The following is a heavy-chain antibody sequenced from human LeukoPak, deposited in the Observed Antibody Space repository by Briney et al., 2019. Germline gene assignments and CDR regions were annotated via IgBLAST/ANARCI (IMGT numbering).Heavy chain of an antibody. CDR3: AKAPLLTTVTHFDY. V-gene: IGHV3-23*01. Sequence: GGSLRLSCVTSEITFSTYAMSWVRQAPGKGLEWVSSISGNGAHTYYADSVRGRFTISRDNSKKTLNLQMNSLRAEDTAVYYCAKAPLLTTVTHFDYWGQGTLVTVSS. CDR2: ISGNGAHT. J-gene: IGHJ4*02. D-gene: IGHD4-17*01. CDR1: EITFSTYA.